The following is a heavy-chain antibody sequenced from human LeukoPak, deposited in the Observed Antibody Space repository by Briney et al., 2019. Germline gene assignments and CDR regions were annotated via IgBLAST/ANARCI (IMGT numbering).Heavy chain of an antibody. CDR2: ISGSGGST. CDR1: GFTFSSYA. V-gene: IGHV3-23*01. CDR3: ARGDSSVPFDY. D-gene: IGHD6-19*01. Sequence: GGSLRLSCAASGFTFSSYAMSWVRQAPGKGLEWVSAISGSGGSTYYADSVKGRFTISRDNAKNSLYLQMNSLRAEDTAVYYCARGDSSVPFDYWGQGTLVTVSS. J-gene: IGHJ4*02.